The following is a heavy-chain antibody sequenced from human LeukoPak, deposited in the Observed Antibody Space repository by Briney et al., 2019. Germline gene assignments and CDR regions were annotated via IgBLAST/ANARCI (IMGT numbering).Heavy chain of an antibody. CDR3: ARDPEFSYGYYFDY. J-gene: IGHJ4*02. D-gene: IGHD5-18*01. CDR1: GFTFSSYE. V-gene: IGHV3-48*03. Sequence: PGGSLRLSCAASGFTFSSYEMNWVRQAPGKGLEWLSYISSSGSTIYYADSVKGRFTISRDNSKNSLFLQLNSLRADDTAVYYCARDPEFSYGYYFDYWGQGTLVIVSS. CDR2: ISSSGSTI.